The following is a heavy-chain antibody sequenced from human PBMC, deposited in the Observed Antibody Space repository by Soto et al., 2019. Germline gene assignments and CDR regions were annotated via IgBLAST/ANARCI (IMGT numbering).Heavy chain of an antibody. J-gene: IGHJ4*02. D-gene: IGHD6-19*01. V-gene: IGHV2-5*02. Sequence: QITLKESGPTLVKPTQPLTLTCTFSGFSLSSTRMAVGWIRQPPGKALEWLALIYWDDDKRYSPFLKSRLTITKDTSKNQVVLTMSNMDPVDTARYYCAHILVAGLGYYFDYWGQGTLVTVSS. CDR2: IYWDDDK. CDR1: GFSLSSTRMA. CDR3: AHILVAGLGYYFDY.